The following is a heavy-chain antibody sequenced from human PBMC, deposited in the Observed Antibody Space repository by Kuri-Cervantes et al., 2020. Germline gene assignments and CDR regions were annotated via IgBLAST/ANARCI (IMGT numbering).Heavy chain of an antibody. D-gene: IGHD1-26*01. J-gene: IGHJ6*02. CDR1: GFTFTSSA. CDR3: AADPPPATVGATTIYYYYGMDV. V-gene: IGHV1-58*01. Sequence: SVKVSCKASGFTFTSSAVQWVRQARGQRLEWIGWLVVGSGNTNYAQKFQERVTITRDMSTSTAYMELSSLRSEDTAVYYCAADPPPATVGATTIYYYYGMDVGGQGTTVTVSS. CDR2: LVVGSGNT.